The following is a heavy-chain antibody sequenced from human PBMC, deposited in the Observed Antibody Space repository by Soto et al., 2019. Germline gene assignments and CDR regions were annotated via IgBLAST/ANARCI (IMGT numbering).Heavy chain of an antibody. CDR1: GGSISSSNW. CDR2: IYHSGST. Sequence: KSSETLSLTCAVSGGSISSSNWWSWVRQPPGKGLEWIGEIYHSGSTNYNPSLKSRVTISVDKSKNQFTLKLSSVTAADTAVYYCATKDPAAGRYYFDYWGQGTLVTVSS. V-gene: IGHV4-4*02. CDR3: ATKDPAAGRYYFDY. D-gene: IGHD6-13*01. J-gene: IGHJ4*02.